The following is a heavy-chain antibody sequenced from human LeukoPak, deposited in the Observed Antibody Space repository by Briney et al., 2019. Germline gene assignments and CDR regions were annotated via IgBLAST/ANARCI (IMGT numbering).Heavy chain of an antibody. V-gene: IGHV4-59*11. CDR1: GGSISSHY. Sequence: SETLSLTCTVSGGSISSHYWSWIRQPPGKGLEWIGYIYYSGSTYYNPSLKSRVTISVDTSKNQFSLKLSSVAAADTAVYYCARGAVDPFDPWGQGTTVTVSS. CDR3: ARGAVDPFDP. CDR2: IYYSGST. J-gene: IGHJ6*02. D-gene: IGHD6-19*01.